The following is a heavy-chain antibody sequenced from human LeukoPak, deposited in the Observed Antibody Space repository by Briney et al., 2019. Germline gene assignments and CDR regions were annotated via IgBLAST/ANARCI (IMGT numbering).Heavy chain of an antibody. D-gene: IGHD4/OR15-4a*01. Sequence: GGSLRLSCVMSGFTFSNYAMNWVRQAPGKGLEWVSDISTSSDSTYHIDSVRGRFTISRDNSKNTLYLQMNSLRVDDTAVYYCASGLYGGVFDNWGQGTLVTVSS. V-gene: IGHV3-23*01. J-gene: IGHJ4*02. CDR1: GFTFSNYA. CDR2: ISTSSDST. CDR3: ASGLYGGVFDN.